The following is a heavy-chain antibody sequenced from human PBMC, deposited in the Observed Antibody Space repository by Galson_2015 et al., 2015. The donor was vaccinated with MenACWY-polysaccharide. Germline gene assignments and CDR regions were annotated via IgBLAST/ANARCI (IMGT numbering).Heavy chain of an antibody. CDR3: TTDSYSSGWSFQH. CDR1: GFTFSNAW. J-gene: IGHJ1*01. Sequence: SLRLSCAASGFTFSNAWMSWVRQAPGKGLEWVGRIKSKTDGGTTDYAAPVKGRFTTSRDGSKNTLYLQMNSLKTEDTAVYYCTTDSYSSGWSFQHWGQGTLVTVSS. D-gene: IGHD6-19*01. CDR2: IKSKTDGGTT. V-gene: IGHV3-15*01.